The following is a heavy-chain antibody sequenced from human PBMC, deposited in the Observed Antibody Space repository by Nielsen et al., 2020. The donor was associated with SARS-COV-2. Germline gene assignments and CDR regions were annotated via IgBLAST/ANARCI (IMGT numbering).Heavy chain of an antibody. CDR1: GFTFSRFQ. CDR3: ARDRGYCSSTSCYYYYGMDV. V-gene: IGHV3-30*14. D-gene: IGHD2-2*01. Sequence: GESLKISCAASGFTFSRFQMHWVRQAPGKGLEWVAITSYDGSRQIYADSVKGRFIISRDNSKNTLYLQMSSLRAEDTAVYYCARDRGYCSSTSCYYYYGMDVWGQGTTVTVSS. CDR2: TSYDGSRQ. J-gene: IGHJ6*02.